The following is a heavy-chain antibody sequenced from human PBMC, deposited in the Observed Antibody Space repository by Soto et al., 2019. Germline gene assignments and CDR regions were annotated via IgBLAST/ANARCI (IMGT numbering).Heavy chain of an antibody. CDR1: GFTFSSYW. CDR2: IKQDGSEK. CDR3: ARVPTLELELPPHYYYYGMDV. D-gene: IGHD1-7*01. Sequence: GGSLRLSCAASGFTFSSYWMSWVRQAPGKGLEWVANIKQDGSEKYYVDSVKGRFTISRDNAKNSLYLQMNSLRAEDTAVYYCARVPTLELELPPHYYYYGMDVWGQGTTATVSS. J-gene: IGHJ6*02. V-gene: IGHV3-7*03.